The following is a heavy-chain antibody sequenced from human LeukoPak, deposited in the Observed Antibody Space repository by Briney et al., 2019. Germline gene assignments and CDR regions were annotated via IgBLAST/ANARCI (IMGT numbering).Heavy chain of an antibody. Sequence: GGSLRLSCAAFGFTFSSYAMNWVRQAPGKGLEWVSYISSSGSTIYYADSVKGRFTISRDNAKNSLYLQMNSLRAEDTAVYYCAELGITMIGGVWGKGTTVTISS. CDR3: AELGITMIGGV. CDR2: ISSSGSTI. V-gene: IGHV3-48*03. J-gene: IGHJ6*04. CDR1: GFTFSSYA. D-gene: IGHD3-10*02.